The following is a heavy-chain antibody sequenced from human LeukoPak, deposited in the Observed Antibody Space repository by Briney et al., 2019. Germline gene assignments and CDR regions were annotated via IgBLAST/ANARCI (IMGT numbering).Heavy chain of an antibody. Sequence: GGSLRLSCAASGFTFSSYAMSWVRQAPGKGLEWVSAISGSGGSTYYADSVKGRFTISRDNSKNTLYLQMNSLRAEDTAVYYCARGPTTVVTPIRPFGENWFDPWGQGTLVTVSS. CDR3: ARGPTTVVTPIRPFGENWFDP. J-gene: IGHJ5*02. CDR2: ISGSGGST. D-gene: IGHD4-23*01. CDR1: GFTFSSYA. V-gene: IGHV3-23*01.